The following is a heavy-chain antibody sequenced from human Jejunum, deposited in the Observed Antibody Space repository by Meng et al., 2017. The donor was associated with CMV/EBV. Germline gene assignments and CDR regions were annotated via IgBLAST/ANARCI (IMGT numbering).Heavy chain of an antibody. J-gene: IGHJ4*02. D-gene: IGHD2-21*01. CDR3: ARDANCGGDCYPDY. V-gene: IGHV3-74*01. CDR2: INRDGSYT. CDR1: GFTFSSYW. Sequence: GFTFSSYWMHLVHQAPGKGLVWVSRINRDGSYTSYGDSVKGRFTISRDNAKNTLYLQMNSLRAEDTAVYYCARDANCGGDCYPDYWGQGTLVTVSS.